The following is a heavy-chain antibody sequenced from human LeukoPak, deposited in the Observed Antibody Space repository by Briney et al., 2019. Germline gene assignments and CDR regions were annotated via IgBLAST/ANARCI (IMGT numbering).Heavy chain of an antibody. CDR3: ARDLGPPSY. J-gene: IGHJ4*02. Sequence: GGSLRLSCIASGFTFSSYSMTWVRQAPGKGLEWVSSISSSSSYIDYADSVKGRFTISRDNAKNSLYLQMRSLRAEDTAVYYCARDLGPPSYWGQGTLVTVSS. D-gene: IGHD3-16*01. V-gene: IGHV3-21*01. CDR2: ISSSSSYI. CDR1: GFTFSSYS.